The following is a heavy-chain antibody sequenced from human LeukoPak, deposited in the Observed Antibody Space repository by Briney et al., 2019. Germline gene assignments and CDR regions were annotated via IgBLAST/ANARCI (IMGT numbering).Heavy chain of an antibody. CDR3: ARSITIFGVADNWFDP. D-gene: IGHD3-3*01. CDR2: INPNSGGT. CDR1: GYTFTGYY. J-gene: IGHJ5*02. Sequence: GSVKVSCKASGYTFTGYYMHWVRQAPGQGLEWMGWINPNSGGTNYAQKFQGRVTMTRDTSISTAYMELSRLRFDDTAVYYCARSITIFGVADNWFDPWGQGTLVTVSS. V-gene: IGHV1-2*02.